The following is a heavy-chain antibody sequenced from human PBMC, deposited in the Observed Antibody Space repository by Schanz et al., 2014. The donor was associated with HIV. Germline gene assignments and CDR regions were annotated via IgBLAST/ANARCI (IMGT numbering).Heavy chain of an antibody. D-gene: IGHD5-18*01. V-gene: IGHV3-30*03. CDR2: MSDDGGTK. J-gene: IGHJ4*02. CDR3: ASGGYTYDREGYFDS. Sequence: QVQLVESGGGVVQPGRSLRLSCVVAGFTLTSYGMHWVRQAPGKGLEWVAFMSDDGGTKFYGDAAKGRFTISRDKSKTTLLQQMNSLRADATTVYYCASGGYTYDREGYFDSWGQGTLVTVSS. CDR1: GFTLTSYG.